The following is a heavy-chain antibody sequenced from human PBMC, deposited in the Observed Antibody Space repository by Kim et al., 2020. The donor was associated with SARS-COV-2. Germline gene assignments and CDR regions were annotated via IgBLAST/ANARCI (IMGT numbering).Heavy chain of an antibody. CDR1: GYTFTSYA. CDR3: ARVPTLGSSTLYGMDV. D-gene: IGHD6-6*01. J-gene: IGHJ6*02. V-gene: IGHV1-3*01. CDR2: INAGNGNT. Sequence: ASVKVSCKASGYTFTSYAMHWVRQAPGQRLEWMGWINAGNGNTKYSQKFQGRVTITRDTSASTAYMELSSLRSEDTAVYYCARVPTLGSSTLYGMDVWGQGTTVAVSS.